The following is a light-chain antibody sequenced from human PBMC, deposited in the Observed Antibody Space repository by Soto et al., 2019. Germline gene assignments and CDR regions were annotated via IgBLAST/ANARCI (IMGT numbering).Light chain of an antibody. Sequence: DIQMTQSPSSLSASVGDRVTITCRASQSISTYLNWYQQKPGKAPKLLIYATSRLQSGVPSRFSGSGSGTDFTLTISSLQPEDFATYYCQQRYGTPPTFGQGTKLEIK. CDR2: ATS. V-gene: IGKV1-39*01. CDR1: QSISTY. CDR3: QQRYGTPPT. J-gene: IGKJ2*01.